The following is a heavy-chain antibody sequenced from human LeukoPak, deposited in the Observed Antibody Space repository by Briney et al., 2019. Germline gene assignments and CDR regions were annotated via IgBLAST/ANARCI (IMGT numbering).Heavy chain of an antibody. CDR2: INPNSGGT. CDR1: GASFTGYY. CDR3: ARVGYCSSTSCFDWFDP. Sequence: GASLKVSCKASGASFTGYYMHWVRQAPGQGLEWMGWINPNSGGTNYAQKFQGRVTITRDTSISTAYMELSRLRSGDTAVYYCARVGYCSSTSCFDWFDPWGQGTLVTVSS. V-gene: IGHV1-2*02. D-gene: IGHD2-2*03. J-gene: IGHJ5*02.